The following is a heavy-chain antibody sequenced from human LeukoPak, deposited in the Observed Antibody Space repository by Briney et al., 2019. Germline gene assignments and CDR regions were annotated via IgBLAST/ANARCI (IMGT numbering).Heavy chain of an antibody. CDR3: ARDGSGSYPSWFDP. CDR2: IWYDGSNK. J-gene: IGHJ5*02. CDR1: GFTFRTNW. V-gene: IGHV3-33*08. Sequence: PGGSLRLSCAASGFTFRTNWMSWVRQAPGKGLEWVAVIWYDGSNKYYADSVKGRFTISRDNSKNTLYLQMNSLRAEDTAVYYCARDGSGSYPSWFDPWGQGTLVTVSS. D-gene: IGHD3-10*01.